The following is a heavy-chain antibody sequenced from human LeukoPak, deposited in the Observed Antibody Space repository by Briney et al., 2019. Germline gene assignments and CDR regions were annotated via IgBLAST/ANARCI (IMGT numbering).Heavy chain of an antibody. D-gene: IGHD3-10*01. V-gene: IGHV1-18*01. J-gene: IGHJ4*02. CDR1: GYTFTSYG. CDR3: ARGHPEYYYGSGSYY. CDR2: ISAYNGNT. Sequence: ASVKVSCTASGYTFTSYGISWVRQAPGQGLEWMGWISAYNGNTNYAQKHQDRVTMTTDTSTSTAYMELRSLRSDDTAVYYCARGHPEYYYGSGSYYWGQGTLVTVSS.